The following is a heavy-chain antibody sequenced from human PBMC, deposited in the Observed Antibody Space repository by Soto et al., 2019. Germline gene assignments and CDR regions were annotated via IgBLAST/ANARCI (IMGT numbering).Heavy chain of an antibody. Sequence: GGSLRLSCAASGFTFSSYAMSWVRQAPGKGLEWVSAISGSGGSTYYADSVKGRFTISRDNSKNTLYLQMNSLRAEDTAVYYCANPLTKATDYYDTFSPFDYWGQGTLVTVSS. CDR1: GFTFSSYA. CDR2: ISGSGGST. V-gene: IGHV3-23*01. J-gene: IGHJ4*02. D-gene: IGHD3-22*01. CDR3: ANPLTKATDYYDTFSPFDY.